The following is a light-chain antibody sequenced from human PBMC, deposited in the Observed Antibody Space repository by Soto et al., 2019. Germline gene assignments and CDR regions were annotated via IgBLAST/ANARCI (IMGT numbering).Light chain of an antibody. CDR3: QQYNNWPRT. CDR2: GAS. CDR1: QSVTTN. J-gene: IGKJ1*01. V-gene: IGKV3-15*01. Sequence: EIVLTQSPATLSVSPGEGATLPCRASQSVTTNLAWYQQTPGQAPRLIIYGASTRATGIPARFNGSGSGTECTLTISSLQSEDCAVYYCQQYNNWPRTFCQGTKVDIK.